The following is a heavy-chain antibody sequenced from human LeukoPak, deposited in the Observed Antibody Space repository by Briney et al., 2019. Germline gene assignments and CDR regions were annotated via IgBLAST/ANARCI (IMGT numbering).Heavy chain of an antibody. CDR3: ARAEINDYSRY. V-gene: IGHV1-2*02. D-gene: IGHD4-11*01. J-gene: IGHJ4*02. CDR1: GYTFTGYY. CDR2: INPNSGGT. Sequence: ASVKVSCKASGYTFTGYYMHWVRQAPGQGLEWMGWINPNSGGTNYAQKFQGRVTMTRDTSISTAYMELSRLRSDDTALYYCARAEINDYSRYWGQGIPVIVSS.